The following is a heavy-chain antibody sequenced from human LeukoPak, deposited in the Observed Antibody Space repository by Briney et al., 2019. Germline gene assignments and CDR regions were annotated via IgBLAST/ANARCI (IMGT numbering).Heavy chain of an antibody. D-gene: IGHD2-15*01. Sequence: GSLRLSCAASGFTFSSYWMTWVRQAPGKGLEWVANIVPDGSEKYYVESVRGRFTISRDNAKNSLYLQMKSLRAEDTAVYYCASTLYCSGGSCYHGIFDYWGQGTLVTVSS. J-gene: IGHJ4*02. CDR3: ASTLYCSGGSCYHGIFDY. CDR2: IVPDGSEK. CDR1: GFTFSSYW. V-gene: IGHV3-7*01.